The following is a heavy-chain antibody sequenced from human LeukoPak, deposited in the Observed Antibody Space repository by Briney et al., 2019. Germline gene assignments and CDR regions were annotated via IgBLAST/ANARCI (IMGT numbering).Heavy chain of an antibody. J-gene: IGHJ5*02. CDR3: ARGRVTIFGVVTLRGEFDP. Sequence: ASVKVSCKASGYTFTGYYMHWVRQAPGQGLEWMGWINPNSGGTNYAQKFQGRVTMTRDTSISTAYMELSRLRSDDTAVYYCARGRVTIFGVVTLRGEFDPWGQGTLVTVSS. CDR2: INPNSGGT. CDR1: GYTFTGYY. V-gene: IGHV1-2*02. D-gene: IGHD3-3*01.